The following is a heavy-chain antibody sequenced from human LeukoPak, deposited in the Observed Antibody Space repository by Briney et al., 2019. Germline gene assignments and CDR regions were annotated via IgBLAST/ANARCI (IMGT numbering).Heavy chain of an antibody. CDR3: NTFIVGASLGHSRMP. CDR1: GFTFRNAR. J-gene: IGHJ5*02. Sequence: GGSLRLSCAASGFTFRNARMTWVRQAPGKGLEWVGHINSRLEGGTIEYSSPVKGRFTISRDDSKNMLYMEMNSLKTEDTAVYFFNTFIVGASLGHSRMPWGQGTLVTVSS. V-gene: IGHV3-15*05. CDR2: INSRLEGGTI. D-gene: IGHD1-26*01.